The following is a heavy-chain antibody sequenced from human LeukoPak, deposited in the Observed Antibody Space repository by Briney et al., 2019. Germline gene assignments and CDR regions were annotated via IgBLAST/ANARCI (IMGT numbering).Heavy chain of an antibody. D-gene: IGHD1-26*01. V-gene: IGHV3-21*05. CDR3: ARDLAVGATDY. J-gene: IGHJ4*02. CDR2: ISSSSSYT. Sequence: GGSLRLSCAASGFTFSSYAMSWVRQAPGKGLEWGSYISSSSSYTNYADSVKGRFTISRDNAKNSLYLQMNSLRAEDTAVYYCARDLAVGATDYWGQGTLVTVSS. CDR1: GFTFSSYA.